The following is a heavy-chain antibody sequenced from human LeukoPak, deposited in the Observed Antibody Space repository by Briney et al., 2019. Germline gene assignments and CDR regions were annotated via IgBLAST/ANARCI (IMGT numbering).Heavy chain of an antibody. CDR1: GGSVSSYY. D-gene: IGHD3-10*01. Sequence: SETLSLTCTVSGGSVSSYYWSWIRQPAGKGLEWTGRFYTSGSTNYNPSLKSRVTISVDTSKNQFSLKLSSVTAADTAVYYCARDRITMVRGVRLFDYWGQGTLVTVSS. V-gene: IGHV4-4*07. CDR2: FYTSGST. CDR3: ARDRITMVRGVRLFDY. J-gene: IGHJ4*02.